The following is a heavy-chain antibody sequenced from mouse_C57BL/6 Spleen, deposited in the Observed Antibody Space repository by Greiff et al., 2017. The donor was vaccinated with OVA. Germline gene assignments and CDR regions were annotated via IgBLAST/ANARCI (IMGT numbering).Heavy chain of an antibody. Sequence: EVQLVESGGGLVQPGGSLSLSCAASGFTFTDYYMSWVRQPPGKALEWLGFIRNKANGYTTEYSASVKGRFTISRDNSQSILYLQMNALRAEDSATYYCARYEGFSYFDYWGQGTTLTVSS. J-gene: IGHJ2*01. V-gene: IGHV7-3*01. CDR1: GFTFTDYY. CDR3: ARYEGFSYFDY. CDR2: IRNKANGYTT.